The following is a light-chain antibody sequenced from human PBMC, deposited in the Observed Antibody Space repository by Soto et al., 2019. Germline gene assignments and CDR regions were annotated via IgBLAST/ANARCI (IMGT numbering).Light chain of an antibody. V-gene: IGKV3-20*01. CDR3: HQYNSWPRGT. CDR1: QSVNSGY. Sequence: EIVLTQSPATLSLSPGERATLSCRASQSVNSGYLAWFQQKPGRAPRLLIFGTSGRATGIPERFSGNGSRTDFTLTISSLQSEDSAVYYCHQYNSWPRGTFGPGTKVEIK. CDR2: GTS. J-gene: IGKJ3*01.